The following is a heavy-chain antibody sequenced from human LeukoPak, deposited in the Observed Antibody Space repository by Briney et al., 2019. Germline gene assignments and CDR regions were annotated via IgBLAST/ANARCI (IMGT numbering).Heavy chain of an antibody. V-gene: IGHV1-18*01. CDR2: ISAYNGNT. Sequence: ASVKVSCKASGYTFTSYGISWVRQAPGQGLERMGWISAYNGNTNYAQKLQGRVTMTTDTSTSTAYMELRSLRSDDTAVYYCARAPSVAGYNWFDPWGQGTLVTVSS. CDR3: ARAPSVAGYNWFDP. J-gene: IGHJ5*02. CDR1: GYTFTSYG. D-gene: IGHD6-19*01.